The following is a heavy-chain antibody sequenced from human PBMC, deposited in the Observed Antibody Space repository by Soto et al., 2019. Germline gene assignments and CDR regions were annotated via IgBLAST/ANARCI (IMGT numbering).Heavy chain of an antibody. CDR3: ARLAYCSSITCYYYYGMGV. Sequence: GESLKISCMGSGYSFTSYWIGWVRQMPGKGLEWVGIIYPGDSHIRYSPSFQGQVTISADKSINTAYLQWTSLKASDTAMYYCARLAYCSSITCYYYYGMGVWGQGTAVTVSS. CDR1: GYSFTSYW. J-gene: IGHJ6*02. CDR2: IYPGDSHI. D-gene: IGHD2-2*01. V-gene: IGHV5-51*01.